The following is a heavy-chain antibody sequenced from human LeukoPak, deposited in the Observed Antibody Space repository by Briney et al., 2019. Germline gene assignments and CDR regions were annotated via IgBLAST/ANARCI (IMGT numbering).Heavy chain of an antibody. V-gene: IGHV3-30-3*01. CDR3: ARAGTSLRSSWYY. Sequence: GGSLRLSCAASGFTFSSYAMHWVRQAPGKGLEWVAVISYDGSNKYYADSVKGRFTISRDNSKNTLYLQMNSLRAEDTAVYYCARAGTSLRSSWYYWGQGTLVTVSS. CDR2: ISYDGSNK. D-gene: IGHD6-13*01. CDR1: GFTFSSYA. J-gene: IGHJ4*02.